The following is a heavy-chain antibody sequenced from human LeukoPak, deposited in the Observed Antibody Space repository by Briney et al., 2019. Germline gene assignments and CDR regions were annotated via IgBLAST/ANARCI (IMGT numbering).Heavy chain of an antibody. D-gene: IGHD6-19*01. CDR3: ARGLYSSGWYYYYYYGMDV. Sequence: ASVKVSCKASGYTFTGYYMHWVRQAPGQGLEWMGWINPNSGGTNYAQKFQGRVTMTRDTSISTAHMELSSLRSEDTAVYYCARGLYSSGWYYYYYYGMDVWGQGTTVTVSS. V-gene: IGHV1-2*02. CDR2: INPNSGGT. J-gene: IGHJ6*02. CDR1: GYTFTGYY.